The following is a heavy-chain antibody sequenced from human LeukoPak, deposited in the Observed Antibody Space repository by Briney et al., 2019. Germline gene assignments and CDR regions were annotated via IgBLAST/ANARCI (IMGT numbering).Heavy chain of an antibody. CDR3: AKGSRNSWPSPFDY. Sequence: GGSLRLSCAASGFTFSSYAMHWVRQAPGKGLEWVSGISWNSGSIGYADSVKGRFTISRDNAKNSLYLQMNSLRAEDMALYYCAKGSRNSWPSPFDYWGQGTLVTVSS. CDR2: ISWNSGSI. CDR1: GFTFSSYA. J-gene: IGHJ4*02. D-gene: IGHD6-13*01. V-gene: IGHV3-9*03.